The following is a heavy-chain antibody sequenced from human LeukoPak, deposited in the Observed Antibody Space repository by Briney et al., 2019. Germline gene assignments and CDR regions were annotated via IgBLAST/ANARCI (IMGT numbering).Heavy chain of an antibody. Sequence: ETLSLTCTVSGGSISSYYWSWIRQPPGKGLEWIGYIYYSGSTNYNPSLKSRVTISVDTSKNQFSLKLSTVTAADTAVYYCARVYGDYPYYYYGMDVWGQGTTVTVSS. CDR2: IYYSGST. D-gene: IGHD4-17*01. CDR3: ARVYGDYPYYYYGMDV. CDR1: GGSISSYY. J-gene: IGHJ6*02. V-gene: IGHV4-59*01.